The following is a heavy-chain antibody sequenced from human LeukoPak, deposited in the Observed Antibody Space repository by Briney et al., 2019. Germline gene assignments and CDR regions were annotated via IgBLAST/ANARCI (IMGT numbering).Heavy chain of an antibody. V-gene: IGHV4-59*01. CDR1: GGSISSYY. Sequence: PSETLSFTCTVSGGSISSYYWSWIRQPPGKGLESIGYIYYSGSTNYNPSLKSRVTISVDTSKNQFSLKLSSVTAADTAVYYCARDPGGYSYGDYYYYGMDVWGQGTTVTVSS. J-gene: IGHJ6*02. CDR3: ARDPGGYSYGDYYYYGMDV. CDR2: IYYSGST. D-gene: IGHD5-18*01.